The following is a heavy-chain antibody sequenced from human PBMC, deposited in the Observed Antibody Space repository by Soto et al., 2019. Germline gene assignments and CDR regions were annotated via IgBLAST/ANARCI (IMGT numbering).Heavy chain of an antibody. V-gene: IGHV3-23*01. J-gene: IGHJ6*02. D-gene: IGHD3-22*01. CDR2: ISGSGGST. CDR3: AKDSGYYPYYGMDV. CDR1: GFTFSSYA. Sequence: GGSLRLSCAASGFTFSSYAMSWVRQAPGKGLEWVSAISGSGGSTYYADSVKGRFTISRDNSKNTLYLQMNSLRAEDTAVYYCAKDSGYYPYYGMDVWGQGTTVTVYS.